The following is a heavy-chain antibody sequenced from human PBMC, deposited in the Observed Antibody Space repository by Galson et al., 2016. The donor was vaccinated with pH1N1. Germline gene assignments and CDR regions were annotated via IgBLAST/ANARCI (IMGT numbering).Heavy chain of an antibody. CDR1: GFTFSIYW. D-gene: IGHD6-13*01. CDR3: VRAIAAAEGY. J-gene: IGHJ4*02. Sequence: SLRLSCAASGFTFSIYWMTWVRQAPGKGLEWVANINQDGSKMYYVDSVKGRFTISRDNAKNSLYLQMDSLRAEETAVYYCVRAIAAAEGYWGQGTLVTVSS. V-gene: IGHV3-7*03. CDR2: INQDGSKM.